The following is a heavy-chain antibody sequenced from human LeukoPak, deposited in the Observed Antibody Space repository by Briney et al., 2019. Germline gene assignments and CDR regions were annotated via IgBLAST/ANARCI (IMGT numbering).Heavy chain of an antibody. CDR3: AKNTSGTYLDY. CDR1: GFTFSSYA. J-gene: IGHJ4*02. Sequence: GGSLRLSCAASGFTFSSYAMSWVRQAPGKGLEWLSSISTSGVSTNYADSVKGRFTISRDNSKSMVYLQMNSLRAEDTAVYYCAKNTSGTYLDYWGQGILVTVSS. CDR2: ISTSGVST. D-gene: IGHD1-26*01. V-gene: IGHV3-23*01.